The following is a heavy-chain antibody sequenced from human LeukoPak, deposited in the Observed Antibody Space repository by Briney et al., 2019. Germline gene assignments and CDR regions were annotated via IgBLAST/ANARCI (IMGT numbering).Heavy chain of an antibody. CDR3: ARVGAVAGNMDY. D-gene: IGHD6-19*01. CDR1: GYSISSGYY. V-gene: IGHV4-38-2*01. Sequence: SSETLSLTCAVSGYSISSGYYWGWIRQPPGKGLEWIGSIYHSGSTYYNPSLKSRVTISVDTSKTQFSLKLSSVTAADTAVYYCARVGAVAGNMDYWGQGTLVTVSS. CDR2: IYHSGST. J-gene: IGHJ4*02.